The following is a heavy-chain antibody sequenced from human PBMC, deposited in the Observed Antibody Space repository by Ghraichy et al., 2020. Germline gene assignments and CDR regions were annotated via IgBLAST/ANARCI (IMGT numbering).Heavy chain of an antibody. CDR1: GFSLSTSGVG. D-gene: IGHD5-18*01. V-gene: IGHV2-5*01. Sequence: SGPTLVKPTQTLTLTCTFSGFSLSTSGVGVGWIRQPPGKALEWLALIYWNDDKRYSPSLKSRLTITKDTSKNQVVLTMTNMDPVDTATYYCAHARGIRSWIQLWTRFDPWGQGTLVTVSS. CDR3: AHARGIRSWIQLWTRFDP. CDR2: IYWNDDK. J-gene: IGHJ5*02.